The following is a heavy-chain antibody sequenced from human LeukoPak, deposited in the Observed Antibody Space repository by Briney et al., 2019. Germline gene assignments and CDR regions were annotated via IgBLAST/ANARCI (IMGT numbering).Heavy chain of an antibody. CDR3: ARHYLYGDSSWDS. J-gene: IGHJ4*02. D-gene: IGHD4-17*01. Sequence: MPSETLSLTCTVSGGTINIRYGSWIRQPPGEGLKWIAYTHTNGRTKYNPSLKSRVTISLDTSKNQFSLNLYSVPAADTAVYFCARHYLYGDSSWDSWGPGTLVTVSS. CDR1: GGTINIRY. CDR2: THTNGRT. V-gene: IGHV4-4*08.